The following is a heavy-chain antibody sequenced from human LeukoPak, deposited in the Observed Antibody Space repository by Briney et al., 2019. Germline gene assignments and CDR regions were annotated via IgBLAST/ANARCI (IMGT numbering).Heavy chain of an antibody. D-gene: IGHD6-13*01. CDR2: IKPNSGGT. V-gene: IGHV1-2*02. Sequence: ASVKVSSKASRYTFTGYYMYWVRQAPGQGLEWMGWIKPNSGGTNYAQKFQGRVTMTRDTSISTAYMELSRLRSDDTAVYYCAREGGFQQLPTGYWGQGTLVTVSS. CDR3: AREGGFQQLPTGY. CDR1: RYTFTGYY. J-gene: IGHJ4*02.